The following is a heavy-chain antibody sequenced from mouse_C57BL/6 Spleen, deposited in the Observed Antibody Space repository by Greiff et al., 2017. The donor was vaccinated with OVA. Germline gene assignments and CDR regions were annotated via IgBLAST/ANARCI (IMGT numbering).Heavy chain of an antibody. V-gene: IGHV5-16*01. Sequence: DVMLVESEGGLVQPGSSMKLSCTASGFTFSDYYMAWVRQVPEKGLEWVANINYDGSSTYYLDSLKSRFIISRDNAKNILYLQMSSLKSEDTATYYCVIYYDYDGFAYWGQGTLVTVSA. CDR3: VIYYDYDGFAY. D-gene: IGHD2-4*01. CDR2: INYDGSST. CDR1: GFTFSDYY. J-gene: IGHJ3*01.